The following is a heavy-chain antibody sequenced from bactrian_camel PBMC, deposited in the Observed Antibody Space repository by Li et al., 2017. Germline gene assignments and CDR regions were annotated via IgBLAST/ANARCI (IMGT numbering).Heavy chain of an antibody. V-gene: IGHV3S53*01. J-gene: IGHJ7*01. D-gene: IGHD3*01. CDR2: IDRNGST. Sequence: HVQLVESGGGSVQAGGSLRLSCVVFGSFWSSRCMGWFRQAPGKGREGDASIDRNGSTNYADSVKGRYTISKDNAKNTLYLQMDSLKPEDTAIYYCAALEGMRWRPVGGVCSKYAMDYWGKGTQVTVS. CDR1: GSFWSSRC.